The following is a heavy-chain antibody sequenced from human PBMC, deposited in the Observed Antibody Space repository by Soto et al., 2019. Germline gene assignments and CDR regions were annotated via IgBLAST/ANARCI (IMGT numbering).Heavy chain of an antibody. J-gene: IGHJ4*02. V-gene: IGHV1-69*01. CDR3: ARGRGDGYFLLFYY. D-gene: IGHD2-21*02. CDR2: IIPNFGTA. Sequence: QVQLVQSGAEVKKPGSSVKVSCKASGGTFSSYAISWVRQAPGQGLEWMGGIIPNFGTANYAQKFQVRVTITADESTSTDYMELSSLRAEDPAGYYCARGRGDGYFLLFYYWGQGTLLRASS. CDR1: GGTFSSYA.